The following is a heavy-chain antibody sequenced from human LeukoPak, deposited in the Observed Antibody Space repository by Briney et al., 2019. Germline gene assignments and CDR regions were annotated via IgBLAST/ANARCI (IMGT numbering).Heavy chain of an antibody. V-gene: IGHV4-59*08. Sequence: SETLSLTCTVSGGSINNYYWSWIRQPPGGGLEWIGYVYYNGLTRYNPSLNSRVTISVDTSKNQFSLKVNSVPAADTAIYYCARYCNDGTCFSKALDYWGQGTLATVSS. J-gene: IGHJ4*02. CDR1: GGSINNYY. CDR3: ARYCNDGTCFSKALDY. D-gene: IGHD2-15*01. CDR2: VYYNGLT.